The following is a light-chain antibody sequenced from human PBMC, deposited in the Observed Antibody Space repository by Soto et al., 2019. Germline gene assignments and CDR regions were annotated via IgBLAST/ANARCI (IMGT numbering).Light chain of an antibody. V-gene: IGKV1-39*01. CDR3: QQGYSTQWT. Sequence: DIQMTQSPSSLSASVGDRVSITCRASQDIRSYLNWYQQKPGKAPELLIYATSNLQSGAPPRFSASGSGTDFTLIISSLQPEDFATYYCQQGYSTQWTSGQGTKVEIK. J-gene: IGKJ1*01. CDR1: QDIRSY. CDR2: ATS.